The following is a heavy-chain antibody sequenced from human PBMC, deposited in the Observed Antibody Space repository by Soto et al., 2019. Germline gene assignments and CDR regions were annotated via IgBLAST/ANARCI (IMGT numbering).Heavy chain of an antibody. CDR1: GYTFTSYD. Sequence: ASVKVSCKASGYTFTSYDINWVRQATGQGLEWMGWMNPNSGNTGYAQKFQGRVTMTRNTSISTAYMELSSLRSEDTAVYYCARGPRYYYDSSGDYWFDYWGQGTLVTVSS. J-gene: IGHJ4*02. V-gene: IGHV1-8*01. CDR3: ARGPRYYYDSSGDYWFDY. CDR2: MNPNSGNT. D-gene: IGHD3-22*01.